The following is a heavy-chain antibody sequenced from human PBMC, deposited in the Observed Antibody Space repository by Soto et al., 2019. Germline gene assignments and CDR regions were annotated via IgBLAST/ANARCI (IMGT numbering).Heavy chain of an antibody. CDR1: GGSFSGDY. CDR3: ARGASTERYFSPSGGAWFDP. J-gene: IGHJ5*02. D-gene: IGHD3-9*01. V-gene: IGHV4-34*01. CDR2: INHSGIT. Sequence: SETLSLTCAVYGGSFSGDYWNWIRQSPGKRLEWIGEINHSGITNYNPSLKSRATIFVDTSKKQFTLQLTSVTAADTAVYYCARGASTERYFSPSGGAWFDPWGQGTLVTVS.